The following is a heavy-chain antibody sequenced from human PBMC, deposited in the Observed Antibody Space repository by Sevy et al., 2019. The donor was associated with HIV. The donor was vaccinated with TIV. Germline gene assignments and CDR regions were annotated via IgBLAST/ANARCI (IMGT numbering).Heavy chain of an antibody. CDR3: AKEVVKYYYGSGSTFDY. D-gene: IGHD3-10*01. V-gene: IGHV3-23*01. CDR1: GFTFSSYA. Sequence: GGSLRLSCAASGFTFSSYAMSWVRQAPGKGLEWVSAISGSGGSTYYAYSVKGRFTISRDNSKNTLYLQMNSLRAEDTAVYYCAKEVVKYYYGSGSTFDYWGQGTLVTVSS. CDR2: ISGSGGST. J-gene: IGHJ4*02.